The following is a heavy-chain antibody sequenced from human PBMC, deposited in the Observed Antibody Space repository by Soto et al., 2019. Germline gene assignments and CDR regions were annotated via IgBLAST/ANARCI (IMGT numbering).Heavy chain of an antibody. CDR1: GGTFSSYT. CDR2: IIPILGIA. Sequence: ASVKVSCKASGGTFSSYTISWVRQAPGQGLEWMGRIIPILGIANYAQKFQGRVTITADKSTSTAYMELSSLRSEDTAVYYCADLSPDDGGGNSLTFDYWGQGTLVTVSS. J-gene: IGHJ4*02. V-gene: IGHV1-69*02. D-gene: IGHD2-15*01. CDR3: ADLSPDDGGGNSLTFDY.